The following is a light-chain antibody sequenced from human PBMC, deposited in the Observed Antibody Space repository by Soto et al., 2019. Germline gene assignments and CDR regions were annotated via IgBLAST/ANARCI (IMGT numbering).Light chain of an antibody. Sequence: GGGVTITCRASQSISNRLAWYQQKPGEAPKYLIYDASTLDSGAPSRFSGSGSVTEFTLSIISLQPDDFATYYCQQYTSYPWTFGQGTKVEI. CDR3: QQYTSYPWT. V-gene: IGKV1-5*01. CDR2: DAS. CDR1: QSISNR. J-gene: IGKJ1*01.